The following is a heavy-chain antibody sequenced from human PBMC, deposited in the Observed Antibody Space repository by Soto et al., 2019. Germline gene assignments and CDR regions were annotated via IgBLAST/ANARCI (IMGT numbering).Heavy chain of an antibody. J-gene: IGHJ3*02. CDR3: ASWGDYGDYFGTFGI. CDR2: IWYDGTNK. Sequence: QVQLVESGGCVVQPGRSLRLSCAASGFTFMSYGLHWVRQAPGKGLAWVAVIWYDGTNKFYADSVKGRFTISRDNSKNTLYLQMKSLRVEDTSVYYCASWGDYGDYFGTFGIWGQGTVVTVSS. V-gene: IGHV3-33*01. CDR1: GFTFMSYG. D-gene: IGHD4-17*01.